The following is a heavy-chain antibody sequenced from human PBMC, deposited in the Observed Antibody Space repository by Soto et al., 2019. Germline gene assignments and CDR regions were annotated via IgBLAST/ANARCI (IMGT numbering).Heavy chain of an antibody. V-gene: IGHV1-2*02. J-gene: IGHJ6*04. D-gene: IGHD4-4*01. CDR3: ARDFRTYSHGVEV. Sequence: ASVKISCKASGYPFTGPYIYWVRQAPGQGLEWMGWINPSSGGTEFAEKFQGRVTVTRETSIRTVFLELNSLTSDDTGVYFCARDFRTYSHGVEVWGEGTEVTVSS. CDR2: INPSSGGT. CDR1: GYPFTGPY.